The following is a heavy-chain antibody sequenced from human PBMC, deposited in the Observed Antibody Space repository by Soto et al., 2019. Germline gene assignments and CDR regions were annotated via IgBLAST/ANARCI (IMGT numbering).Heavy chain of an antibody. D-gene: IGHD3-10*01. J-gene: IGHJ4*02. V-gene: IGHV3-30-3*01. CDR1: GFTLGNYA. CDR3: AKGIGPGAYLVDY. Sequence: QVQLVESGGGVAQPGRSLRLSCAASGFTLGNYAMHWVRQARGKGLEWVALLSYDGSKEKYADSLKGRFTISRDNSKNTLYLQMNSLRVEDTAVYYCAKGIGPGAYLVDYWGQGTLVTVSS. CDR2: LSYDGSKE.